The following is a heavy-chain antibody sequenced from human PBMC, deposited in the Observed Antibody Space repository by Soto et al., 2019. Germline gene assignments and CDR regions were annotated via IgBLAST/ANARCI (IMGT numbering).Heavy chain of an antibody. J-gene: IGHJ3*02. Sequence: EVQLVESGGGLVQPGRSLRLSCAASGFTFDDYAMHWVRQAPGKGLEWVSGISWNSGSIGYADSVKGRFTISRDNAKNSLYLQMNSLRAEDTALYYCAKDMYSGWNDDGAFDIWGQGTMVTVSS. CDR1: GFTFDDYA. CDR2: ISWNSGSI. D-gene: IGHD1-1*01. V-gene: IGHV3-9*01. CDR3: AKDMYSGWNDDGAFDI.